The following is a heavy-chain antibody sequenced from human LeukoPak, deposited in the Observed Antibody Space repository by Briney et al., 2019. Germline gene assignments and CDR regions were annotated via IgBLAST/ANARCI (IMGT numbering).Heavy chain of an antibody. J-gene: IGHJ6*02. CDR2: INPNSGGT. CDR3: ARSGYCSGGSCYSVGYYYYGMDV. CDR1: GYTFTGYY. V-gene: IGHV1-2*04. Sequence: ASVKVSCKASGYTFTGYYMHWVRQAPGQGLEWMGWINPNSGGTNYAQEFQGWVTMTRDTSISTAYMELSRLRSDDTAVYYCARSGYCSGGSCYSVGYYYYGMDVWGQGTTVTVSS. D-gene: IGHD2-15*01.